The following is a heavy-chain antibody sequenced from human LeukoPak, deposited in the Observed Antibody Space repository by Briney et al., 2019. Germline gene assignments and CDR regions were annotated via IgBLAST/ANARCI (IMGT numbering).Heavy chain of an antibody. Sequence: GGSLRLSCAASGFTFSNYWMRWVRQAPGEGLEWVANIKHDGSEAYYMDSVKGGFTISRDNATSSMWMHKYRVRDEGTALYYSARDQTPFYCGQGSLVTAS. CDR2: IKHDGSEA. CDR3: ARDQTPFY. J-gene: IGHJ4*02. V-gene: IGHV3-7*01. CDR1: GFTFSNYW. D-gene: IGHD2-15*01.